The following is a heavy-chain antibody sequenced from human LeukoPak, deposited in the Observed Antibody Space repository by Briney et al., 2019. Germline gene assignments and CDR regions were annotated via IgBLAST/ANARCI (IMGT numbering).Heavy chain of an antibody. J-gene: IGHJ4*02. Sequence: PGRSLRLSCAASGFTFSSYGMHWVRQAPGKGLEWVAVISYDGSNKYYADSVKGRFTISRDNSKNTLYLQMNSLRAEDTAVYYCADGAVAEPHFDYWGQGTLVTVSS. CDR1: GFTFSSYG. V-gene: IGHV3-30*03. CDR3: ADGAVAEPHFDY. CDR2: ISYDGSNK. D-gene: IGHD6-19*01.